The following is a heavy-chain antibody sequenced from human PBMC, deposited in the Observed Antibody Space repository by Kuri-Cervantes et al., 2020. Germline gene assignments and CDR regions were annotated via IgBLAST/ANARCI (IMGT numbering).Heavy chain of an antibody. J-gene: IGHJ5*02. CDR1: GFTFSSYG. Sequence: LSLTCAASGFTFSSYGMHWVRQAPGKGLEWVAVIWYDGSNKYYADSVKGRFTISRDNSKNTLYLQMNSLRAEDTAIYYCVSYNWNYDFDPGGQGTLVTVSS. CDR3: VSYNWNYDFDP. CDR2: IWYDGSNK. V-gene: IGHV3-33*01. D-gene: IGHD1-7*01.